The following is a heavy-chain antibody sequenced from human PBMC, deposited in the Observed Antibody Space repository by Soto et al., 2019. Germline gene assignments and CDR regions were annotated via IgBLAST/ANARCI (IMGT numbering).Heavy chain of an antibody. CDR2: IYHSGST. Sequence: QVQLQESGPGLVKPSGTLSLTCAVSSGSISSSNWWSWVRQPPGKGLEWIGEIYHSGSTNYNPSLKSRVTISVDKSKNQFSLKLSSVTAAETAVYYCASAYYDFCSQWGYYYYYMDVWGKGTTVTVSS. CDR3: ASAYYDFCSQWGYYYYYMDV. V-gene: IGHV4-4*02. J-gene: IGHJ6*03. CDR1: SGSISSSNW. D-gene: IGHD3-3*01.